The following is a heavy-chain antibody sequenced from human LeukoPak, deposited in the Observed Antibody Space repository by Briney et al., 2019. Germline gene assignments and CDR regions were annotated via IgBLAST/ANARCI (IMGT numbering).Heavy chain of an antibody. J-gene: IGHJ5*02. V-gene: IGHV4-34*01. Sequence: PSETLSLTCAVYGGSFSGYYWSWIRQPPGKGLEWIGEINHSGSTNYNPSLKSRVTISVDTSKNQFSLKLSSVTAADTAVYYCARDKASYYYDSSGLSLNWFDPWGQGTLVTVSS. D-gene: IGHD3-22*01. CDR3: ARDKASYYYDSSGLSLNWFDP. CDR1: GGSFSGYY. CDR2: INHSGST.